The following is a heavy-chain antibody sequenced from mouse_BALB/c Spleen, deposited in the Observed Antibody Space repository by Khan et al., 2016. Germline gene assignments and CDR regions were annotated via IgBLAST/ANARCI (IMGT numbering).Heavy chain of an antibody. CDR1: GYTFTSYY. V-gene: IGHV1S81*02. Sequence: VQLQESGAELVKPGASVKLSCKASGYTFTSYYMYWVKQRPGQGLEWIGEINPSNGDTNFNERFKSKATLTVDKSSSTTYMQFSSLTSEDSAVYYSTRAGYDDPFADWGQETLVTVSA. CDR2: INPSNGDT. D-gene: IGHD2-3*01. CDR3: TRAGYDDPFAD. J-gene: IGHJ3*01.